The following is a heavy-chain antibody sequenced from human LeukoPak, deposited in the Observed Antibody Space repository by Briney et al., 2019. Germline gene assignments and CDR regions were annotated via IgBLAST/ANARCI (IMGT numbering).Heavy chain of an antibody. Sequence: GASVKVSCKASGYTFTSYGISWVRQAPGQGLEWLGWISAYNGNTNYAQKLQGRATMTTDSSTNTAYMELRSLRSDDTAMYYCVRIRLLQTTYDAFDIWGQGTMVTVSS. CDR2: ISAYNGNT. CDR3: VRIRLLQTTYDAFDI. V-gene: IGHV1-18*01. CDR1: GYTFTSYG. J-gene: IGHJ3*02. D-gene: IGHD4-11*01.